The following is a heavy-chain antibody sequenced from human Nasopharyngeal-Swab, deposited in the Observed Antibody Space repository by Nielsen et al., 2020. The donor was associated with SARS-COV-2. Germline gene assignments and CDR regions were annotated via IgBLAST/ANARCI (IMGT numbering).Heavy chain of an antibody. D-gene: IGHD3-16*01. J-gene: IGHJ6*03. CDR1: GSRFPSYW. CDR3: ARGGQPFYYYYMDV. V-gene: IGHV5-51*01. Sequence: GESLKISCKGSGSRFPSYWIGWLRQMPGKGLEWMGIIYPGDSETRYSPSFQGQVTISADQSINTAYLQWSSLKASDTAMYFCARGGQPFYYYYMDVWGKGTTVTVS. CDR2: IYPGDSET.